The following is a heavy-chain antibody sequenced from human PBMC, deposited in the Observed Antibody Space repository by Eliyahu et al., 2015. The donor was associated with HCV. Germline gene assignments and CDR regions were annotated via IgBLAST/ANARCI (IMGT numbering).Heavy chain of an antibody. V-gene: IGHV3-15*05. Sequence: EVQLAESGGGLVKPGGSLRLSCAASGFXFSDAWXSWVRXEXPGKGLGXVGRIKSKTDGGTIDYAAPVKGRFTISRDDSKNMLYLQMNSPKTEDTGVXYCTSPQVELRGPQDYHYYYGLDVWGQGTTVTVSS. CDR1: GFXFSDAW. CDR2: IKSKTDGGTI. J-gene: IGHJ6*02. CDR3: TSPQVELRGPQDYHYYYGLDV. D-gene: IGHD1-7*01.